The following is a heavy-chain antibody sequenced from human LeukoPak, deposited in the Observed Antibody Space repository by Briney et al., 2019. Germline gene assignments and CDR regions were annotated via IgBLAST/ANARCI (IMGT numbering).Heavy chain of an antibody. D-gene: IGHD2-2*01. V-gene: IGHV3-21*01. CDR3: ARVGGYCSSTSCPTSLAAHNWFDP. Sequence: GGSLRLSCAASGFTFSSYSMNWVRQAPGKGLEWVSSISSSSSYIYYADSVKGRFTISRDNAKNSLYLQMNSLRAEDTAVYYCARVGGYCSSTSCPTSLAAHNWFDPWGQGTLVTVSS. J-gene: IGHJ5*02. CDR2: ISSSSSYI. CDR1: GFTFSSYS.